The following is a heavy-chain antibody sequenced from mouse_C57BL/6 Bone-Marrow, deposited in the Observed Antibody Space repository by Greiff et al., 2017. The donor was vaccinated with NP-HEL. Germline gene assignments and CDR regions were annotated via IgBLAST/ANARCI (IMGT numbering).Heavy chain of an antibody. CDR1: GYAFSSSW. CDR2: IYPGDGDT. V-gene: IGHV1-82*01. Sequence: QVQLQQSGPELVKPGASVKISCKASGYAFSSSWMNWVKQRPGKGLEWIGRIYPGDGDTNYNGKFKGKATLTADKSSSTAYMQLSSLTSEDAAVYFCARAYYSNKFAYWGQGTLVTVSA. D-gene: IGHD2-5*01. CDR3: ARAYYSNKFAY. J-gene: IGHJ3*01.